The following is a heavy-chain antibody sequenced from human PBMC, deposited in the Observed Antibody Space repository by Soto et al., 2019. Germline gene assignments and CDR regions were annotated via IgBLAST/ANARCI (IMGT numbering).Heavy chain of an antibody. J-gene: IGHJ4*02. Sequence: QVQLQESGPGLVKPSGTLSLTCAVSGGSISSSNWWSWVRQPPGKGLEWIGEIYHSGSTNYNPSLDGRVSISVDQCKNRFSLKLNSVTAADTAVYYCARVSRAYNYVFYFAYWGQGTLVTVSS. CDR3: ARVSRAYNYVFYFAY. D-gene: IGHD1-20*01. CDR1: GGSISSSNW. CDR2: IYHSGST. V-gene: IGHV4-4*02.